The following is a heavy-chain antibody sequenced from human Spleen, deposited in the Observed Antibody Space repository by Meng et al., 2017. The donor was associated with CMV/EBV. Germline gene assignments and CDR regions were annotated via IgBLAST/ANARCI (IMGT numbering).Heavy chain of an antibody. V-gene: IGHV3-23*01. CDR2: ISGNGFTT. CDR3: VKDRGDVVLKIAYYFDY. Sequence: GESLKISCAASGFTFGNYAMTWVRQTPGRGLEWVSTISGNGFTTYYADSVRGRFSISRDNSKNTLYLDLNSLRAEDTALYYCVKDRGDVVLKIAYYFDYWGQGTMVTVSS. CDR1: GFTFGNYA. D-gene: IGHD2-21*01. J-gene: IGHJ4*02.